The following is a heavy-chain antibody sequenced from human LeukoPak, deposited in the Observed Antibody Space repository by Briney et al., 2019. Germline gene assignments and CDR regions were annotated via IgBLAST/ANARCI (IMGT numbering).Heavy chain of an antibody. CDR1: GFTFSSYA. V-gene: IGHV3-23*01. J-gene: IGHJ4*02. CDR3: AKDTAQGYTYGTIEQDY. D-gene: IGHD5-18*01. Sequence: GGSLRLSCAASGFTFSSYAMSWVRQAPGKGLEWVSAISGSGGSTYYADSVKGRFTISRDNSKNTLDLQMNSLRAEDTAVYYCAKDTAQGYTYGTIEQDYWGQGTRVTVSS. CDR2: ISGSGGST.